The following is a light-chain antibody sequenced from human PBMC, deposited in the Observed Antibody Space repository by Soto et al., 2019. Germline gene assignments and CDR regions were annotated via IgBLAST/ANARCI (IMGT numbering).Light chain of an antibody. CDR1: HNLNNY. V-gene: IGKV1-33*01. Sequence: DIQMTKSPSTLSASVGDRVTITCQARHNLNNYLNWYQQKPGTAPKLLIYTASNLEGGVPSRCRGSGSGTDFTFTISRLQAEDIASYFCQQYDSPLTFGQGTRLEIK. CDR2: TAS. CDR3: QQYDSPLT. J-gene: IGKJ5*01.